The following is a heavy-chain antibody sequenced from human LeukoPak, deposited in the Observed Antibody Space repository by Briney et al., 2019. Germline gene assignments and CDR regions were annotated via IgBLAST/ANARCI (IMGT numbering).Heavy chain of an antibody. V-gene: IGHV4-59*01. CDR1: GGSISSYY. CDR2: IYYSGST. CDR3: ARYNYDILTGYYFDY. D-gene: IGHD3-9*01. Sequence: PSETLSLTCTVSGGSISSYYWSWIRQPPGKGLEWIGYIYYSGSTNYNPSLKSRVTISVDTSKNQFSLKLSSVTAADAAVYYCARYNYDILTGYYFDYWGQGTLVTVSS. J-gene: IGHJ4*02.